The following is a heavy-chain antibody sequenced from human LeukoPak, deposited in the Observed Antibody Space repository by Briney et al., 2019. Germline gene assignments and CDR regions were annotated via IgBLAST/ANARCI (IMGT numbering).Heavy chain of an antibody. Sequence: SQTLSLTCTVSGGSISSGDYYWSWIRQPPGKGLEWIGYIYYSGSTYYNPSLKSRVSMSVDTSKNQVSLNLNSVTAADTAVYYCARDRWFGESLDWFDTWGQGTLVTVSS. J-gene: IGHJ5*02. V-gene: IGHV4-30-4*08. CDR1: GGSISSGDYY. CDR3: ARDRWFGESLDWFDT. CDR2: IYYSGST. D-gene: IGHD3-10*01.